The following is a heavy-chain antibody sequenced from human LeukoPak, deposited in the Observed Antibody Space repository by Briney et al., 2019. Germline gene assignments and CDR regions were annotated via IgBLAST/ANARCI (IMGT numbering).Heavy chain of an antibody. CDR3: AGIAVAEVNFDY. J-gene: IGHJ4*02. CDR2: INAKSGGT. CDR1: GYTFTVYY. Sequence: ASVTVSFKGSGYTFTVYYMHWVGQAPGQGGERMGWINAKSGGTKYAQKLQGRGTITRDTANSTAYMELSRLRSDDTAVYYCAGIAVAEVNFDYWGQGTLVTVSS. V-gene: IGHV1-2*02. D-gene: IGHD6-19*01.